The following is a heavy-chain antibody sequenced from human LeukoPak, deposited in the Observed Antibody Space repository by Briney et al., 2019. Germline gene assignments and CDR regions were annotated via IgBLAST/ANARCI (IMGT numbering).Heavy chain of an antibody. CDR2: ISGSGGST. CDR1: GVTCISLA. D-gene: IGHD3-3*01. V-gene: IGHV3-23*01. Sequence: PLGSLRRSWAASGVTCISLAMSWVRKAPGKRLEWVSAISGSGGSTYYADSVKGRFTISRDNSKNTLYLQMNSLRAEDTAVYYCAKDGYYDFWSGYYHYYYYYMDVWGKGTTVTVSS. CDR3: AKDGYYDFWSGYYHYYYYYMDV. J-gene: IGHJ6*03.